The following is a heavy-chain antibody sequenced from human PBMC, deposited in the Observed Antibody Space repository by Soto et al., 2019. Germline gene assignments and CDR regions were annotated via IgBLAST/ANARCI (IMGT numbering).Heavy chain of an antibody. Sequence: GGSLRLSCAASGFTFSSYGMHWVRQAPGKGLEWVAVISYDGSNKYYADSVKGRFTISRDNSKNTLYLQMNSLRAEDTAVYYCTKDNQKLVLRYYFDFWGQGTLVTVSS. CDR1: GFTFSSYG. CDR3: TKDNQKLVLRYYFDF. D-gene: IGHD6-13*01. V-gene: IGHV3-30*18. CDR2: ISYDGSNK. J-gene: IGHJ4*02.